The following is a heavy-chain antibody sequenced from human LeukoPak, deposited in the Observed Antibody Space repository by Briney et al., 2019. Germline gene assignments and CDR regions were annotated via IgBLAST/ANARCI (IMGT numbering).Heavy chain of an antibody. D-gene: IGHD3-16*01. Sequence: GGSLRLSCAASTFTFSSYWMHWVRQAPGKGLVWVSRINSDGSSTSYADSVKGRFTISRDNAKNTLYLQMNSLRAEDTAVYYCARAQGGPYCFGYWGQGTLVTVSS. CDR1: TFTFSSYW. V-gene: IGHV3-74*01. J-gene: IGHJ4*02. CDR3: ARAQGGPYCFGY. CDR2: INSDGSST.